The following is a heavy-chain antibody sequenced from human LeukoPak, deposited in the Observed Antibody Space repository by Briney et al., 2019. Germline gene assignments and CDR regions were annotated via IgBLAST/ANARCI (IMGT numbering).Heavy chain of an antibody. CDR3: ARHGRFYTPGITAAGLDY. CDR1: GGSISSGSYY. Sequence: PSQTLCLTCTVSGGSISSGSYYWDYIRQPPGKGLEWIGSLLYSGSTYYNPSLKSRVTISVDTSKNQFSLQLSSVTAADTAVYYCARHGRFYTPGITAAGLDYWGQGALVTVSS. D-gene: IGHD6-13*01. J-gene: IGHJ4*02. V-gene: IGHV4-39*01. CDR2: LLYSGST.